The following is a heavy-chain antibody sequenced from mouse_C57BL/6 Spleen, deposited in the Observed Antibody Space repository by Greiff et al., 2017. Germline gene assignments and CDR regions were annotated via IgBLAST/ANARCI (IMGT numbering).Heavy chain of an antibody. CDR1: GYSITSGYY. CDR2: ISYDGSN. Sequence: EVKLMESGPGLVKPSQSLSLTCSVTGYSITSGYYWNWIRQFPGNKLEWMGYISYDGSNNYNPSLKNRIAITRDTSKNQFFLKLNSVTTEDTATYYCARGENWDDFDYWGQGTTLTVSS. V-gene: IGHV3-6*01. D-gene: IGHD4-1*01. J-gene: IGHJ2*01. CDR3: ARGENWDDFDY.